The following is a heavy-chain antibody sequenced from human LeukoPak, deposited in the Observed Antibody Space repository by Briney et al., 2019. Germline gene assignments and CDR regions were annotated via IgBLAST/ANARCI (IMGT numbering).Heavy chain of an antibody. CDR1: GGSISSYY. V-gene: IGHV4-59*01. D-gene: IGHD5-18*01. J-gene: IGHJ5*02. Sequence: SETLSLTCAVSGGSISSYYWSWIRQPPGKGLEWIGYIYYSGSTNYNPSLKSRVTISVDTSKNQFSLKLSSVTAADTAVYYCAREERGYSFNWFDPWGQGTLVTVSS. CDR3: AREERGYSFNWFDP. CDR2: IYYSGST.